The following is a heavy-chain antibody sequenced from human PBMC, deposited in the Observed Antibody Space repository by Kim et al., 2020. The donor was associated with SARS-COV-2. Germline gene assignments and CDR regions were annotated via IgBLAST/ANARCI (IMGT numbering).Heavy chain of an antibody. CDR3: ARGKDQESVRSNWLDP. CDR2: INHSGST. D-gene: IGHD4-17*01. J-gene: IGHJ5*02. CDR1: GGSFSDYY. V-gene: IGHV4-34*01. Sequence: SETLSLTCAVYGGSFSDYYWSWIRQPPGKGLEWIGEINHSGSTNYKSSLKSRVTISVDMSKNQFSLKVSSVTAADTAVYYCARGKDQESVRSNWLDPWGQGTLVTVSS.